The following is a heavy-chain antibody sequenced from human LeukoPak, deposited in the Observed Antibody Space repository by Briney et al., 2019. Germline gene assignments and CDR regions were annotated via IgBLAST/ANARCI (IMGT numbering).Heavy chain of an antibody. CDR2: IYSGGST. CDR1: GFTFSSFG. J-gene: IGHJ4*02. CDR3: ARSLDLGATRRYFDY. V-gene: IGHV3-NL1*01. D-gene: IGHD1-26*01. Sequence: GRSLRLSCAASGFTFSSFGMHWVRQAPGKGLEWVSVIYSGGSTYYADSVKGRFTISRDNSKNTLYLQMNSLRAEDTAVYYCARSLDLGATRRYFDYWGQGTLVTVSS.